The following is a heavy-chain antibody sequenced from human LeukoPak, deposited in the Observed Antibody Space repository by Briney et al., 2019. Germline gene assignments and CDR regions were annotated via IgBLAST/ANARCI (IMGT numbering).Heavy chain of an antibody. CDR2: INSDGSST. J-gene: IGHJ6*03. D-gene: IGHD2-15*01. CDR1: RFTFSTYW. V-gene: IGHV3-74*01. CDR3: AREGIVVVPAPPLYYMDV. Sequence: QTGGSLRLSCAASRFTFSTYWMHWVRQAPGKGLVWVSRINSDGSSTGYADSVKGRFTISRDNSKNTLYLQMNSLRAEDTAVYYCAREGIVVVPAPPLYYMDVWGKGTTVTVSS.